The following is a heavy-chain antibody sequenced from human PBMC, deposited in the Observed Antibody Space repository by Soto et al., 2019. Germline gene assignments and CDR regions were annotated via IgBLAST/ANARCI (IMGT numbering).Heavy chain of an antibody. Sequence: ASVKVSCKASGYTFTSYGISWVRQAPGQGPEWMGWISAYNGNTNYAQKLQGRVTMTTDTSTSTAYMELRSLRSDDTAVYYCARDRWIQLWLRVYYGMDVWGQGTTVTVSS. CDR1: GYTFTSYG. D-gene: IGHD5-18*01. V-gene: IGHV1-18*01. CDR2: ISAYNGNT. J-gene: IGHJ6*02. CDR3: ARDRWIQLWLRVYYGMDV.